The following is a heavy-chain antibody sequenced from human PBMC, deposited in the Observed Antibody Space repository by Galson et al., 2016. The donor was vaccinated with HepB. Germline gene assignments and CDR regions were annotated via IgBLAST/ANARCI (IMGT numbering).Heavy chain of an antibody. CDR1: GFTFNNAC. CDR2: IKSKTDGGTA. V-gene: IGHV3-15*01. D-gene: IGHD2-8*01. CDR3: TTECLGACYTGHYYFCMDV. J-gene: IGHJ6*04. Sequence: SLRLSCAASGFTFNNACMSWVRQAPGKGLEWVGRIKSKTDGGTADYAAPVKGRSTISRDASKNTLVLQMNSLKTEDTAVYYCTTECLGACYTGHYYFCMDVWGKGTTVTVSS.